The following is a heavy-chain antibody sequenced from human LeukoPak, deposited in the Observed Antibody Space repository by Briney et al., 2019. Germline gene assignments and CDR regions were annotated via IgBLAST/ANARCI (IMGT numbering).Heavy chain of an antibody. V-gene: IGHV1-2*02. CDR2: INPNSGGT. J-gene: IGHJ6*03. CDR3: ARNLGALYSSFTRHYYYMDV. CDR1: GYTFTSYD. D-gene: IGHD6-6*01. Sequence: GASVKVSCKAPGYTFTSYDINWVRQATGQGLEWMGWINPNSGGTNYAQKFQGRVTMTRDTSISTAYMELSRLRSDDTAVYYCARNLGALYSSFTRHYYYMDVWGKGTTVTVSS.